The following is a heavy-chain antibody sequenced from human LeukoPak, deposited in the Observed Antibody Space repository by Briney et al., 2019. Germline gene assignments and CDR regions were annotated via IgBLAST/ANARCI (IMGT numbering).Heavy chain of an antibody. CDR3: ARINYGDY. CDR2: TFYSGST. Sequence: ASETLSLTCTVSGGSISSSSYYWGWVRQPPWKGLEWIGNTFYSGSTYYSPSLKSRVTISLDTSRNQFSLKLNSVTAADTAVYYCARINYGDYWGQGTLVTVSS. V-gene: IGHV4-39*07. CDR1: GGSISSSSYY. J-gene: IGHJ4*02.